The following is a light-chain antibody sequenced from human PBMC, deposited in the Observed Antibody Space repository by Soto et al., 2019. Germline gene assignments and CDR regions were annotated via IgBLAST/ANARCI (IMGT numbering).Light chain of an antibody. V-gene: IGKV1-5*03. J-gene: IGKJ1*01. CDR1: QSISSW. CDR3: QHYSYFAT. CDR2: KAS. Sequence: DIQMTQSPSTLSASVGDRVTITCRASQSISSWLTWYQQKAGQAPKLLIYKASIVESGVPSRFSGSGSGTEFTLTISSLQPDDSATYYCQHYSYFATFGKGTRVEVK.